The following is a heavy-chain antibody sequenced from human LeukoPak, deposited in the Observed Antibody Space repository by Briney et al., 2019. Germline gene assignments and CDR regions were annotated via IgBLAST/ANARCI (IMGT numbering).Heavy chain of an antibody. CDR2: IYHSGST. J-gene: IGHJ4*02. D-gene: IGHD3-10*01. CDR3: ARVTSEGVY. CDR1: GYSISSGYY. V-gene: IGHV4-38-2*01. Sequence: KPSETMSLTCAVSGYSISSGYYWGWIRQPPGKGLEWIGSIYHSGSTYYNPSLKSRVTISVDTSKNQFSLKMSSVIAAETAVYYCARVTSEGVYWGQGTLVTVSS.